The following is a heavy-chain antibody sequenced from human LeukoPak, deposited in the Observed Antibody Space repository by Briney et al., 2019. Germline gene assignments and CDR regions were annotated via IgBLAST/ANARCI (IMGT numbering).Heavy chain of an antibody. CDR1: GFTFIGTS. V-gene: IGHV3-30*03. CDR2: ISYDGSNK. CDR3: ARDRTLVGGDYYYYGMDV. J-gene: IGHJ6*02. Sequence: PGGSLRLSCAASGFTFIGTSMNWVRQAPGKGLEWVAVISYDGSNKYYADSVKGRFTISRDNSKNTLYLQMNSLRAEDTAAYYCARDRTLVGGDYYYYGMDVWGQGTTVTVSS. D-gene: IGHD1-26*01.